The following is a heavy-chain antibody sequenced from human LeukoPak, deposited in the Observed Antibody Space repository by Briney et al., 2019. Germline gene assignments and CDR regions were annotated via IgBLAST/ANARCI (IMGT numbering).Heavy chain of an antibody. V-gene: IGHV4-61*02. D-gene: IGHD2-15*01. CDR1: GGSISSGSYY. CDR3: ARRFGYCSGGSCYSYFDY. Sequence: PSQTLSLTCTVSGGSISSGSYYWSWIRQPAGKGLEWIGRIYTSGSTNYNPSLKSRVTISVDTSKNQFSLKLSSVTAADTAVYYCARRFGYCSGGSCYSYFDYWGQGTLVTVSS. CDR2: IYTSGST. J-gene: IGHJ4*02.